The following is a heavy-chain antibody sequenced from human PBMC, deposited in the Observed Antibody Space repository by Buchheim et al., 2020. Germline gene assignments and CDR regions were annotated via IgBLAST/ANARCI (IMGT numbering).Heavy chain of an antibody. J-gene: IGHJ4*02. D-gene: IGHD2-15*01. CDR3: AKDRSYCSGGSCPNYFDY. CDR1: GFTFSRYH. V-gene: IGHV3-30*18. Sequence: QVQLVESGGGVVQPGRSLRLSCAASGFTFSRYHMHWVRQAPGKGLEWLAVISYDGSHKYYADSVKGRFTISRDNYKNQLYLQMNSLRAEDTAVYYCAKDRSYCSGGSCPNYFDYWGQGTL. CDR2: ISYDGSHK.